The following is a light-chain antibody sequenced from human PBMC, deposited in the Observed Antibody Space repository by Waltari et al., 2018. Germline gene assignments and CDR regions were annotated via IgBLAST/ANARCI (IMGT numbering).Light chain of an antibody. J-gene: IGKJ3*01. Sequence: TPKEKVTITCRASQSIGSSLHWYQQKPDQSPKLLIKYASQSFSGVPSRFSGSGSGTDFTLTINSLEAEDAATYYCHQSGSLPFTFGPGTKVDIK. V-gene: IGKV6-21*01. CDR2: YAS. CDR3: HQSGSLPFT. CDR1: QSIGSS.